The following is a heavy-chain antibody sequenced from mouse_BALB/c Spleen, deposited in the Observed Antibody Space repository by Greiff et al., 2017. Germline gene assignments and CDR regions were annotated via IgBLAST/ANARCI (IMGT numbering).Heavy chain of an antibody. CDR2: INPYNGGT. V-gene: IGHV1-18*01. Sequence: VQLKESGPELVKPGASMKISCKASGYSFTGYTMNWVKQSHGKNLEWIGLINPYNGGTSYNQKFKGKATLTVDKSSSTAYMELLSLTSEDSAVYYCARGYYYGSSYSFAYWGQGTLVTVSA. CDR1: GYSFTGYT. D-gene: IGHD1-1*01. J-gene: IGHJ3*01. CDR3: ARGYYYGSSYSFAY.